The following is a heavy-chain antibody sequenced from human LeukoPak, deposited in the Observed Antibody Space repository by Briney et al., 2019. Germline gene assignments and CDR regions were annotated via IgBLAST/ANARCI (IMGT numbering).Heavy chain of an antibody. CDR1: GGSISSGGYY. V-gene: IGHV4-31*03. Sequence: SQTLSLTCTVSGGSISSGGYYWSWIRQHPGKGLEWIGYIYYSGSTYCNPSLKSRVTISVDTSKNQFSLKLSSVTAADTAVYYCARYGYSGYDYSGFDYWGQGTLVTVSS. CDR2: IYYSGST. J-gene: IGHJ4*02. CDR3: ARYGYSGYDYSGFDY. D-gene: IGHD5-12*01.